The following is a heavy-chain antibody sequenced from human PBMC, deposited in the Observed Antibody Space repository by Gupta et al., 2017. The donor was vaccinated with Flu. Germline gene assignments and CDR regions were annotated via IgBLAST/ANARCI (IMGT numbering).Heavy chain of an antibody. CDR1: YD. D-gene: IGHD2-2*01. J-gene: IGHJ6*03. Sequence: YDIHWVRQAPGQGLEWMGRINPDSGATNYARNFQGRVTMIRDTSISTVYLELMSADTAIFYCAREFVVVVGHHYYYYLDVWGQGTTVIVSS. CDR3: AREFVVVVGHHYYYYLDV. V-gene: IGHV1-2*06. CDR2: INPDSGAT.